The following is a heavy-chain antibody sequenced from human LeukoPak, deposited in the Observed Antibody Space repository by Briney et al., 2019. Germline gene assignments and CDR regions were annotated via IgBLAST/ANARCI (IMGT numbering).Heavy chain of an antibody. D-gene: IGHD3-22*01. J-gene: IGHJ4*02. V-gene: IGHV1-69*01. CDR2: IIPIFGTA. Sequence: SVKVSCKASGGTFSSYAISWVRQAPGQGLEWMGGIIPIFGTANYAQKFQGRLTIPADESTSTAYMELSSLRSEATAVYYCARAILGYDSSGYYYIYYFDYWGQGTLVTVSS. CDR1: GGTFSSYA. CDR3: ARAILGYDSSGYYYIYYFDY.